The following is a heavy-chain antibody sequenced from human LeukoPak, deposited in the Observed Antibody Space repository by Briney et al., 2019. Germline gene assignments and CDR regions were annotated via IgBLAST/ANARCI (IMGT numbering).Heavy chain of an antibody. CDR3: ARERAYYYDSSGYYRNAFDI. CDR1: GFTFSDYY. D-gene: IGHD3-22*01. J-gene: IGHJ3*02. CDR2: ISSSGSTI. V-gene: IGHV3-11*01. Sequence: GGSLRPSCAASGFTFSDYYMSWIRQAPGKGLEWVSYISSSGSTIYYADSVKGRFTISRDNAKNSLYLQMNSLRAEDTAVYYCARERAYYYDSSGYYRNAFDIWGQGTMVTVSS.